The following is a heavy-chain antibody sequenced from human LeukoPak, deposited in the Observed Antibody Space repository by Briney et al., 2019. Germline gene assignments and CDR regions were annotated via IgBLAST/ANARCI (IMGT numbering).Heavy chain of an antibody. V-gene: IGHV4-59*11. CDR1: SGSRTAHY. J-gene: IGHJ4*02. CDR2: IYHTGST. Sequence: SETLSHTSTVSSGSRTAHYWSSVRASPDKRRGWIGQIYHTGSTHYNPSLRRRFTLSVDTSKNKFFLTLRSVTAADTAVYYCAREGRWGMKYYFDSWGPGTRVIVSS. D-gene: IGHD4-23*01. CDR3: AREGRWGMKYYFDS.